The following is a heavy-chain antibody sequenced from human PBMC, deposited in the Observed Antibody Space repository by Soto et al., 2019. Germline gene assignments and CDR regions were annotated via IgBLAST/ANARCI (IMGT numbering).Heavy chain of an antibody. V-gene: IGHV4-39*02. Sequence: QLKESGPGQVSPSETLSLTCSVSGASIDDRGHHWSWLRRSPGRGLEWLGSVYHDGTNYYNPSLKSRVSVSVDTSKNQFSLKLASVTAADTAVYYCARDKGISVVGFFRKDPYFGLDVSGPGTTVTVSS. CDR1: GASIDDRGHH. CDR3: ARDKGISVVGFFRKDPYFGLDV. J-gene: IGHJ6*02. CDR2: VYHDGTN. D-gene: IGHD6-19*01.